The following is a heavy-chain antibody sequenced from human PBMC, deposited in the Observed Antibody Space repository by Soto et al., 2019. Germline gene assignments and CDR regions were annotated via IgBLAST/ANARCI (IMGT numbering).Heavy chain of an antibody. CDR2: VSPPFRTS. CDR1: GVSFNNNG. CDR3: ARVLYYGAGSYSPYGMDV. J-gene: IGHJ6*02. Sequence: QVQLVQSGAEVKKPGSSVKVSCKTSGVSFNNNGIGWVRQAPGHGLEWMGGVSPPFRTSNYARKFQGRISITADSYTGTVNMELSSLTSEDTAQYYGARVLYYGAGSYSPYGMDVWGQGTTVTVSS. D-gene: IGHD3-10*01. V-gene: IGHV1-69*01.